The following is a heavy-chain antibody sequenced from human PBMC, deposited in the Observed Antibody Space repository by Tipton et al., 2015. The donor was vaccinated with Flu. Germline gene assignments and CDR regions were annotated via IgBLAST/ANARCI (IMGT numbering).Heavy chain of an antibody. Sequence: SLRLSCAASGFTFSSYDIHWVRQGTGKGLEWVSAIGSAGDTYYLDSVKGRFTISRDNAKNSLYLQMNSLRAEDTAVYYCARDHPPSITVLGEITDYFGMAVWGQGTTVTVSS. CDR2: IGSAGDT. J-gene: IGHJ6*02. CDR1: GFTFSSYD. CDR3: ARDHPPSITVLGEITDYFGMAV. V-gene: IGHV3-13*01. D-gene: IGHD3-3*01.